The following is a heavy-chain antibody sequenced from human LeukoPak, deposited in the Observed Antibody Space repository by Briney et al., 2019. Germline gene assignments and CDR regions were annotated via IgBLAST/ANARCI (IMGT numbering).Heavy chain of an antibody. CDR1: GFTFSGYY. D-gene: IGHD2/OR15-2a*01. CDR3: ARDFWFDN. V-gene: IGHV1-2*02. Sequence: ASVKVSCKASGFTFSGYYMHWVRQAPGQGLEWMGWINANGGATSYAQKFQGRVTMTRDTSINTAYMELSRLRSDDTAVYYCARDFWFDNWGQGTPVTVSS. J-gene: IGHJ4*02. CDR2: INANGGAT.